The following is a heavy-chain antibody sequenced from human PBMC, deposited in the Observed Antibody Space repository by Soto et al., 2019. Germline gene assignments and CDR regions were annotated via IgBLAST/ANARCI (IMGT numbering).Heavy chain of an antibody. CDR3: ARVSGEMATIGYYYYYGLDV. D-gene: IGHD5-12*01. V-gene: IGHV4-59*01. CDR2: IYFSGST. Sequence: LTCTVSGGSISSYYWSWIRQPPGKGLEWIGYIYFSGSTNYNHSLKSRVTISVDTSQNQFSLKLSSVTAADTAVYYCARVSGEMATIGYYYYYGLDVRGQGTNVTVSS. J-gene: IGHJ6*02. CDR1: GGSISSYY.